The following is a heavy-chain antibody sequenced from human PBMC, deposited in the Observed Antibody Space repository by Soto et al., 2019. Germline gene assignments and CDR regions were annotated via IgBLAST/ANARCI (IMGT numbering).Heavy chain of an antibody. CDR1: GGSFSGYY. V-gene: IGHV4-34*01. J-gene: IGHJ4*02. Sequence: SQTLSLTCAVYGGSFSGYYWSWIRQPPGKGLEWIGEINHSGSTNYNPSLKSRVTISVDTSKNQFSLKLSSVTAADTAVYYCARFNIAVVDYWGQGTLVTVSS. CDR2: INHSGST. CDR3: ARFNIAVVDY. D-gene: IGHD6-19*01.